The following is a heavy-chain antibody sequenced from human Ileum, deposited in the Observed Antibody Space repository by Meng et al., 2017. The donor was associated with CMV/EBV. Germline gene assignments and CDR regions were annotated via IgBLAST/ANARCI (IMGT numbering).Heavy chain of an antibody. J-gene: IGHJ4*02. CDR3: ARDLTNKWFYY. Sequence: QLPGSGPGPVSPPGTLSLTCTAIGDPIRSGSHSWAWFRQPPGKRLEWIGSMYFSGIADYNPSLKSRVTISLHATQKQFSLRLTSVTAADSAVYFCARDLTNKWFYYWGQGTLVTVSS. D-gene: IGHD1-26*01. V-gene: IGHV4-39*07. CDR1: GDPIRSGSHS. CDR2: MYFSGIA.